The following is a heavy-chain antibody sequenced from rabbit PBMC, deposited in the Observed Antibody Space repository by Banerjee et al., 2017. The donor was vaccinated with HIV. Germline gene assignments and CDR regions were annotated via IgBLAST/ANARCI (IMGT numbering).Heavy chain of an antibody. J-gene: IGHJ5*01. Sequence: QEQLEESGGDLVKPEGSLTLTCTASGFSFSSSYWICWVRQAPGKGLEWIGYVYTGSGVTWYADWVNGRFTISKASSTTVTLQMTSLTAADTATYFCARGSYGGYWDWLDLWGQGTLVTVS. D-gene: IGHD1-1*01. CDR3: ARGSYGGYWDWLDL. CDR2: VYTGSGVT. V-gene: IGHV1S45*01. CDR1: GFSFSSSYW.